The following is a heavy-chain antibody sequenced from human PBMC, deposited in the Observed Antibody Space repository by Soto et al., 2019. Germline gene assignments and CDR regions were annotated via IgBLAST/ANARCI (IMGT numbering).Heavy chain of an antibody. D-gene: IGHD6-19*01. Sequence: ASVKVSCKASGYTFTSYAMHWVRQAPGQRLEWMGWINAGNGNTKYSQKFQGRVTITRDTSASTAYMELSSLRSEDTAVYYCARDSSGWYTWFDPWGQGXLVTVPS. CDR3: ARDSSGWYTWFDP. CDR2: INAGNGNT. J-gene: IGHJ5*02. V-gene: IGHV1-3*01. CDR1: GYTFTSYA.